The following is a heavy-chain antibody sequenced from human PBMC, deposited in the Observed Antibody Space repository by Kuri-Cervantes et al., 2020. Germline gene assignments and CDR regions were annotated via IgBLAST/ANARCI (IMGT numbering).Heavy chain of an antibody. Sequence: ASVKVSCKASGHSFTNYGVSWVRQAPGQGLEWLGWISPSNGDTNYAQKFQGRVTMTTDTSTSTAYMELTSLRSDDTAVYYCARGREGVYCSSTSCTYYYYYYYMDVWGKGTTVTVSS. D-gene: IGHD2-2*01. CDR2: ISPSNGDT. V-gene: IGHV1-18*01. J-gene: IGHJ6*03. CDR1: GHSFTNYG. CDR3: ARGREGVYCSSTSCTYYYYYYYMDV.